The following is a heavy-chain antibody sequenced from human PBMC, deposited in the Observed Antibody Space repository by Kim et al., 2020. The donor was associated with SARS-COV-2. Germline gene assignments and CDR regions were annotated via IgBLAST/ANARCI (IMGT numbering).Heavy chain of an antibody. CDR1: GGSISSYY. CDR2: IYYSGST. J-gene: IGHJ4*02. Sequence: SETLSLTCTVSGGSISSYYWSWIRQPPGKGLEWIGYIYYSGSTNYNPSLKSRVTISVDTSKNQFSLKLSSVTAADTAVYYCARGEDRYSYGLRYFDYWGQGTLVTVSS. V-gene: IGHV4-59*01. D-gene: IGHD5-18*01. CDR3: ARGEDRYSYGLRYFDY.